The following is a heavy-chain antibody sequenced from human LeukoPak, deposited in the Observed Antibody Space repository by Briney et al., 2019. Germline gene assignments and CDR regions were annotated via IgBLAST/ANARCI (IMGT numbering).Heavy chain of an antibody. J-gene: IGHJ4*02. CDR1: GFTFSTYG. CDR3: AKRGGYDSSGYYFVY. CDR2: ISGSGGST. D-gene: IGHD3-22*01. V-gene: IGHV3-23*01. Sequence: GGTLRLSCAASGFTFSTYGMNWVRQAPGKGLEWVSAISGSGGSTYYADSVKGRFTISRDNSKNTLYLQMNSLRAEDTAVYYCAKRGGYDSSGYYFVYWGQGTLVTVSS.